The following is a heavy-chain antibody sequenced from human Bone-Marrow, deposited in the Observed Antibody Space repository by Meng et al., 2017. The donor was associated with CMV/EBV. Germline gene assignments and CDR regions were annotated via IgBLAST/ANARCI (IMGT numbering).Heavy chain of an antibody. Sequence: GGSLRLSCAASGFTFSSYWMSWVRQAPGKGLEWVANIKQDGSEKYYVDSVKGRFTISRDNAKNSLYLQMNSLRAEDTAVYYCARDLVRHQLLYYYGMDVWGQGTTVTVSS. CDR2: IKQDGSEK. D-gene: IGHD2-2*01. CDR1: GFTFSSYW. J-gene: IGHJ6*02. V-gene: IGHV3-7*01. CDR3: ARDLVRHQLLYYYGMDV.